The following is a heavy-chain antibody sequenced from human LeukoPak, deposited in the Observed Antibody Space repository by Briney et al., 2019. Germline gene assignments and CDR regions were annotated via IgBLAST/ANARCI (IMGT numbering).Heavy chain of an antibody. J-gene: IGHJ4*02. CDR3: ARVGAYSSSPFDY. D-gene: IGHD6-13*01. V-gene: IGHV4-59*01. CDR1: GGSISSYY. Sequence: SETLSLTCTVSGGSISSYYWSWIRQPPGKGLEWIGYIYYSGSTNYNPSLKSRVTISVDTSKNQFSLKLSSVTAADTAVYYCARVGAYSSSPFDYWGQGTLVTVSS. CDR2: IYYSGST.